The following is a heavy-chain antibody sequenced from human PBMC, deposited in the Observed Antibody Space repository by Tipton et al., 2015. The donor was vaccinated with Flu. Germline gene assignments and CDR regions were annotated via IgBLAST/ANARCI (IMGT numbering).Heavy chain of an antibody. J-gene: IGHJ5*02. V-gene: IGHV4-59*01. CDR3: ARGGWEPHGGWFDP. CDR1: GGFFSSYY. CDR2: IYNNQYT. D-gene: IGHD1-26*01. Sequence: TLSLTCTVSGGFFSSYYWNWIRQPPGQGLEWIGYIYNNQYTKYNPSLKSRVTISVDTSKNQFSLNLNSITTADTAVFYCARGGWEPHGGWFDPWGQGLLVTVSS.